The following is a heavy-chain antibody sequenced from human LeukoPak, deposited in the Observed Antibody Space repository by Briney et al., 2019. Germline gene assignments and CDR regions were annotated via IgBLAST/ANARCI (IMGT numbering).Heavy chain of an antibody. J-gene: IGHJ4*02. CDR3: ARGVYCSGGSCYLPFDY. CDR2: INHSGST. D-gene: IGHD2-15*01. CDR1: GGSFSGYY. Sequence: PSETLSLTCAVYGGSFSGYYWSWIRQPPGKGLEWIGEINHSGSTNYNPSLKGRVTISVDTSKNQFSLKLTSVTATDTAVYYCARGVYCSGGSCYLPFDYWGQGSLATVSS. V-gene: IGHV4-34*01.